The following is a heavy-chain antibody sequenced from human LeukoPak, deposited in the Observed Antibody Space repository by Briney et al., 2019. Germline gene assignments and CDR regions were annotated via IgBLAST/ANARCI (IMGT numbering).Heavy chain of an antibody. CDR3: AKRGEVSTYYYFES. CDR2: IGSAGGSI. Sequence: GGSLRLSCTASKFTFMNYAMHWVRQAPGKGLEWLSTIGSAGGSIFYADSVKGRFTISRDNSKSTLFLQMDSLRVEDTALYYCAKRGEVSTYYYFESWGQGALVTVSS. CDR1: KFTFMNYA. V-gene: IGHV3-23*01. D-gene: IGHD2/OR15-2a*01. J-gene: IGHJ4*02.